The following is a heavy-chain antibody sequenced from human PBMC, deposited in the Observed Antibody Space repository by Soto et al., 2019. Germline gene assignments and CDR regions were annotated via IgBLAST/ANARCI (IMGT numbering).Heavy chain of an antibody. D-gene: IGHD3-3*01. Sequence: LGESLKISCKGSGYSFTSYWISWVRQMPGKGLEWMGRIDPSDSYTNYSPSFQGHVTISADKSISTAYLQWSSLKASDTAMYYCARTLLRFLEWYPPVGMDVWGQGTTVTVSS. V-gene: IGHV5-10-1*01. CDR3: ARTLLRFLEWYPPVGMDV. J-gene: IGHJ6*02. CDR2: IDPSDSYT. CDR1: GYSFTSYW.